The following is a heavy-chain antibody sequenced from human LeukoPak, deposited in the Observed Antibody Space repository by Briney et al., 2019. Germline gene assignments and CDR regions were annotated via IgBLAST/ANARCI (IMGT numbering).Heavy chain of an antibody. CDR3: ARGPPRGKYYYMDG. J-gene: IGHJ6*03. Sequence: GGSLRLSCAASGFTFSSFGMHWVRQPTGQGLEWVSTIGTASDTYYPGSVEGRFTLSRDNAKNSLYLQMNSLTAGDTAVYYCARGPPRGKYYYMDGWGKGTTVTVSS. D-gene: IGHD1-1*01. CDR2: IGTASDT. V-gene: IGHV3-13*01. CDR1: GFTFSSFG.